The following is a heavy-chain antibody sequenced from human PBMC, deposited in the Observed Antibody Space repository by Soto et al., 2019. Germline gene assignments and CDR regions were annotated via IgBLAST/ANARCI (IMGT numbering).Heavy chain of an antibody. CDR1: GGSMNRYY. CDR2: VHHSGIT. J-gene: IGHJ4*02. V-gene: IGHV4-59*01. CDR3: ARGGWSVDL. D-gene: IGHD6-19*01. Sequence: PSETLSLTCSVSGGSMNRYYWSWIRKPPGKGLEWIGYVHHSGITDYNPSLKSRVTITLDTSRSQFSLELTSVTAADTAVYYCARGGWSVDLWGQGSLVTVSS.